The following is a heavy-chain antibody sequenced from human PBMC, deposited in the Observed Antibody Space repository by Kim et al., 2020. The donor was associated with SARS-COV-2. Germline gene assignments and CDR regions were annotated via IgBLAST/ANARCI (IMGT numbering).Heavy chain of an antibody. CDR3: ARDLMGWFDP. CDR2: NP. J-gene: IGHJ5*02. Sequence: NPTYAQGFTGRFVFSLDTSVSTAYLQISSLKAEDTAVYYCARDLMGWFDPWGQGTLVTVSS. V-gene: IGHV7-4-1*02.